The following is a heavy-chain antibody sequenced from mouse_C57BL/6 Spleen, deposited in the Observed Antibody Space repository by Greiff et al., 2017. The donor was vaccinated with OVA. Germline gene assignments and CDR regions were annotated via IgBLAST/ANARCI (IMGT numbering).Heavy chain of an antibody. V-gene: IGHV5-17*01. CDR2: ISSGSSTI. J-gene: IGHJ2*01. D-gene: IGHD1-1*01. CDR1: GFTFSDYG. CDR3: ARGPYYGSSYFYFDY. Sequence: EVKLQESGGGLVKPGGSLKLSCAASGFTFSDYGMHWVRQAPEKGLEWVAYISSGSSTIYYADTVKGRFTISRDNAKNTLFLQMTSLRSEDTAMYYCARGPYYGSSYFYFDYWGQGTTLTVSS.